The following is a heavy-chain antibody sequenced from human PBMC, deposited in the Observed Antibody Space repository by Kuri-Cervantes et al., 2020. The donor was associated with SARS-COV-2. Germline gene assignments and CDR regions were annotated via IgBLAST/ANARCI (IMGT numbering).Heavy chain of an antibody. J-gene: IGHJ6*02. CDR1: GFTFSSYW. D-gene: IGHD3-22*01. CDR3: AREGVRDYDSSGYYYLDYYYYYGMDV. CDR2: IKQDGSEK. Sequence: GESLKISCAASGFTFSSYWMSWVRQAPGKGLEWVANIKQDGSEKYYVDSVKGRFTISRDNAKNSLYLQMNSLRAEDTAVYYCAREGVRDYDSSGYYYLDYYYYYGMDVWGQGTTVTVSS. V-gene: IGHV3-7*03.